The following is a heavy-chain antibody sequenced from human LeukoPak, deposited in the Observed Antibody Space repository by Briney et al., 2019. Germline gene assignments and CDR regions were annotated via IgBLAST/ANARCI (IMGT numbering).Heavy chain of an antibody. D-gene: IGHD1-1*01. CDR3: AREFASRTTGTTLDY. CDR1: GYTFTGYY. CDR2: INPNSGGT. V-gene: IGHV1-2*02. J-gene: IGHJ4*02. Sequence: ASVTVSCKASGYTFTGYYMHWVRQAPGKGLEWMGWINPNSGGTNYAQKFQGRVTMTRDTSITTAYMELSRLSSDDTAVYYVAREFASRTTGTTLDYWGQGTLVTVSS.